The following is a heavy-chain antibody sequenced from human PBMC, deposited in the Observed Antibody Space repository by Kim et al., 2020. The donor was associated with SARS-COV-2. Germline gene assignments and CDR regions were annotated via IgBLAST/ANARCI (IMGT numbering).Heavy chain of an antibody. J-gene: IGHJ4*02. Sequence: KSRVTISVDTSKNQFSRKLSSVNAADTAVYYCARELRYCSGGSCYSGVFDYWGQGTLVTVSS. V-gene: IGHV4-31*02. D-gene: IGHD2-15*01. CDR3: ARELRYCSGGSCYSGVFDY.